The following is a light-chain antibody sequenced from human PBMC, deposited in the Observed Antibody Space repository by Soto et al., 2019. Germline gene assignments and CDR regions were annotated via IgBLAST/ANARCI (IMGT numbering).Light chain of an antibody. Sequence: AIRMTQSPSSFSASTGDRVTITCRASQGISSYLAWYQQKPGKAPKLLIYAASTLQSGVPSRFSGSGSGTDFTLTISCLQSEYFANSYCQEYYSYPFTFGPGTKVDIK. V-gene: IGKV1-8*01. J-gene: IGKJ3*01. CDR3: QEYYSYPFT. CDR2: AAS. CDR1: QGISSY.